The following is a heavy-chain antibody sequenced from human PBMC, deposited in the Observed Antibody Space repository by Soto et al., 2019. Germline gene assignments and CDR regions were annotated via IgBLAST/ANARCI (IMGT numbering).Heavy chain of an antibody. CDR2: IIPVFGPP. V-gene: IGHV1-69*13. Sequence: SVKVSCKASGGTLSTLAISWVRQAPGQGLEWMGGIIPVFGPPQYAQKLQGRVTITADASTNTAYMELSSLTSKDTAVYYCGGGGSWPKVDTWGQGTLVTVSS. CDR3: GGGGSWPKVDT. D-gene: IGHD6-13*01. J-gene: IGHJ5*02. CDR1: GGTLSTLA.